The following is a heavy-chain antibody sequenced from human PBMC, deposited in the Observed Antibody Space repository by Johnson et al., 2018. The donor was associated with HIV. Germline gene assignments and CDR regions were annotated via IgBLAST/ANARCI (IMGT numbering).Heavy chain of an antibody. CDR3: ARDWFMVQEADAFDI. J-gene: IGHJ3*02. D-gene: IGHD3-10*01. V-gene: IGHV3-23*04. CDR2: SRGSGGST. Sequence: VQLVESGGGLVQPGGSLRLSCAASGFTFSSYAMSWVRQAPGTGLEWVSASRGSGGSTYYADPVKGRLTISRDNSKNALYLQMNSLRAEDTALYYCARDWFMVQEADAFDIWGQGTMVTVSS. CDR1: GFTFSSYA.